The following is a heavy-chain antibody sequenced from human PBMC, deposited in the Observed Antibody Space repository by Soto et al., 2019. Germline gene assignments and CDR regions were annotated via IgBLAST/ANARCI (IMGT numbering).Heavy chain of an antibody. V-gene: IGHV1-2*02. CDR2: INSNSGAT. D-gene: IGHD3-16*01. CDR1: GDPFTGYF. Sequence: ASVKVSCKASGDPFTGYFMHWVRKATGEGLEWMGWINSNSGATKYAPKLQVRVTMTRETSNRTAYFELSRLTSDDPAVFYCAGGPDTPLAPLPLGQGTCVTASS. CDR3: AGGPDTPLAPLP. J-gene: IGHJ5*02.